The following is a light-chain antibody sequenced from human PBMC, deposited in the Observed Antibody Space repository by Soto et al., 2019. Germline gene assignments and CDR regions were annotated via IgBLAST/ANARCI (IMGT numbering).Light chain of an antibody. J-gene: IGKJ2*01. CDR3: QQYRSSPPYT. Sequence: EIVLTQSPGTLSLSPGERATLSCRASQSVSSSSLAWYQQKPGQAPRLLIYGASSRATGIPGRFSGSGSGTDFTLTISRLEPDDFAVYFCQQYRSSPPYTFGQGTKLEI. CDR2: GAS. V-gene: IGKV3-20*01. CDR1: QSVSSSS.